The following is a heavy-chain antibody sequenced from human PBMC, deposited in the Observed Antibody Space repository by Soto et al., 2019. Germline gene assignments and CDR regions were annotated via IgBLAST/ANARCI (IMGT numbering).Heavy chain of an antibody. CDR2: IWYDGSNK. CDR3: ARDPSVVVAAYADDGMDV. J-gene: IGHJ6*02. CDR1: GFTFSSYG. D-gene: IGHD2-15*01. Sequence: VQLVESGGGVVQPGRSLRLSCAASGFTFSSYGMHWVRQAPGKGLEWVAVIWYDGSNKYYADSVKGRFTISRDNSKDTLYLQMNSLRAEDTAVYYCARDPSVVVAAYADDGMDVWCQGTTVTVSS. V-gene: IGHV3-33*01.